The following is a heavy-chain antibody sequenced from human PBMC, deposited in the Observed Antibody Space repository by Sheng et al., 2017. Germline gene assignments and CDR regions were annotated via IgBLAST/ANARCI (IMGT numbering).Heavy chain of an antibody. V-gene: IGHV3-30*02. CDR2: IPFDGYNK. CDR3: AKEKGVHGVPAYFDH. CDR1: GFTFNSYG. Sequence: QVQLVESGGGVVQPGGSLRLSCAASGFTFNSYGMHWVRRAPGKGLEWVAFIPFDGYNKYYAASVKGRFTLSRDNSKNTLYLQMNSLGVEDTAVYYCAKEKGVHGVPAYFDHWGQGILVTVSS. J-gene: IGHJ4*02. D-gene: IGHD4-17*01.